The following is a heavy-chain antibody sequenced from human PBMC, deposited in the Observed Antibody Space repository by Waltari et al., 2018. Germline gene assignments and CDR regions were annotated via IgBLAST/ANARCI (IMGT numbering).Heavy chain of an antibody. V-gene: IGHV4-34*01. CDR3: ARGPAYDSSGYYP. CDR1: GGSFSGYY. J-gene: IGHJ5*02. CDR2: INHSGST. Sequence: QVQLQQWGAGLLKPSETLSLTCAVYGGSFSGYYWSWIRQPPGKGLEWIGEINHSGSTNYNPSLKSRVTISVDTSKNQFALKLSSVTAADTAVYYCARGPAYDSSGYYPWGQGTLVTVSS. D-gene: IGHD3-22*01.